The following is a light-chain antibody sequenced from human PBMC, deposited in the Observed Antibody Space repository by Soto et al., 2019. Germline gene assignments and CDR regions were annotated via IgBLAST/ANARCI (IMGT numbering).Light chain of an antibody. V-gene: IGLV2-8*01. CDR1: SSDVGGYNY. CDR3: SSHAGSNNLV. Sequence: QSAMTQPPSVSAAPGQKVTISCTGTSSDVGGYNYVSWYQQHPGKAPKLMIYEVSKRPSGVPDRFSGSKSGNTASLTVSGLQAEDEADYYCSSHAGSNNLVFGGGTQLTVL. CDR2: EVS. J-gene: IGLJ2*01.